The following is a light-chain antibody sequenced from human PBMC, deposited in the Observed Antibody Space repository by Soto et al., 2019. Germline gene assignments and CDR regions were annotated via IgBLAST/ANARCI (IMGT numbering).Light chain of an antibody. CDR1: SGDVGGYNF. CDR2: NVI. V-gene: IGLV2-14*01. CDR3: SSYTSSSTPV. J-gene: IGLJ2*01. Sequence: QSVLTQPASVSGSPGQSITISCTGTSGDVGGYNFVSWYQQHPGKAPKLMIYNVINRPSGVSHRFSGSKSGNAASLTISGRQAEDEADYYCSSYTSSSTPVFGGGTKVTVL.